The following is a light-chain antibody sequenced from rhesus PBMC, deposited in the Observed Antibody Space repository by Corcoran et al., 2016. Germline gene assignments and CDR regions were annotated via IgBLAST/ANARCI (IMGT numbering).Light chain of an antibody. J-gene: IGKJ4*01. Sequence: DIQMTQSPSSLSASVGDTVTISCRASQGISSWLAWYQQKPGKAPKLLIYKASNLQSGGPSRFSGSGAGTDFTLPISSLQSEDFATYYCQQYSSRPLTFGGGTKVELK. CDR3: QQYSSRPLT. CDR2: KAS. CDR1: QGISSW. V-gene: IGKV1-22*01.